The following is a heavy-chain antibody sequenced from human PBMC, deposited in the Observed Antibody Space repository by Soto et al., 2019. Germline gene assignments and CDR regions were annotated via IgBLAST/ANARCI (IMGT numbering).Heavy chain of an antibody. CDR3: ARDRGGYGPPDV. CDR1: GFTFSSYS. V-gene: IGHV3-21*01. Sequence: GGSLRLSCAASGFTFSSYSMNWVRQAPGKGLEWVSSISSSSSYIYYADSVKGRFTISRDNAKNSLYLQMNSLRAEDTAVYYCARDRGGYGPPDVWGQGTTVTVSS. D-gene: IGHD3-10*01. J-gene: IGHJ6*02. CDR2: ISSSSSYI.